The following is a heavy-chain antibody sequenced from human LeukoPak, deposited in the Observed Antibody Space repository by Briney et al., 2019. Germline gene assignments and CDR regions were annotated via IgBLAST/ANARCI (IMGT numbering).Heavy chain of an antibody. CDR1: GFTFDDYA. Sequence: GGSLRLYCAASGFTFDDYAMQWVRQAPGKGLEWVSAISWNSRNIGYADSVKGRFTISRDNAKNSLYLQMNRLRVEDTALYYCTKRATSGFDIWGQGTMVTVSS. CDR3: TKRATSGFDI. J-gene: IGHJ3*02. D-gene: IGHD5-12*01. CDR2: ISWNSRNI. V-gene: IGHV3-9*01.